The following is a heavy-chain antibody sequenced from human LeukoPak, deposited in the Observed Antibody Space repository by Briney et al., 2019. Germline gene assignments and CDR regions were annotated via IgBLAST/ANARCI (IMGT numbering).Heavy chain of an antibody. V-gene: IGHV1-69*05. CDR1: GGTFSSYA. CDR2: IIPIFGTA. CDR3: AREDSGYGS. J-gene: IGHJ4*02. D-gene: IGHD5-12*01. Sequence: SVKVSCKASGGTFSSYAISWVRQAPGQGLEWMGGIIPIFGTANYAQKFQGRVTMTRDTSISTAYMELSRLRSDDTAVYYCAREDSGYGSWGQGTLVTVSS.